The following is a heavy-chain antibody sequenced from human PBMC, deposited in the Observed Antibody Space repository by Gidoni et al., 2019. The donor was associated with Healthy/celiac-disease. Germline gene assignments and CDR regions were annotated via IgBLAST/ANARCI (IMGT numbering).Heavy chain of an antibody. V-gene: IGHV3-11*06. CDR1: GFTFSDYY. D-gene: IGHD3-10*01. CDR2: MSSRSSYT. CDR3: ARAIYGSGSPYMDV. Sequence: QVQLVESGGGLVKPGWSVRLSCAASGFTFSDYYMSGIRQAPGKGLEWVAYMSSRSSYTNYADSVKGRFTISRDNAKNSLYLQMNSLRAEDTAVYYCARAIYGSGSPYMDVWGKGTTVTVS. J-gene: IGHJ6*03.